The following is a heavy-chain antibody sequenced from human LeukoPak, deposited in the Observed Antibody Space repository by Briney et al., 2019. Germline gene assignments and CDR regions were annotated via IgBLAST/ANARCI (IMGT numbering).Heavy chain of an antibody. CDR1: GFTFSTYW. CDR2: IRQDGSET. J-gene: IGHJ6*02. Sequence: PGGSLRLSCAASGFTFSTYWMSWVRQAPGKGLEWVANIRQDGSETYYVGSAKGRFTISRDNAKNSLYMQLNSLTAEDTAVYYCAREGGSGSYWGGYGYYYYYYGMDVWGQGTTVTVSS. D-gene: IGHD3-10*01. V-gene: IGHV3-7*03. CDR3: AREGGSGSYWGGYGYYYYYYGMDV.